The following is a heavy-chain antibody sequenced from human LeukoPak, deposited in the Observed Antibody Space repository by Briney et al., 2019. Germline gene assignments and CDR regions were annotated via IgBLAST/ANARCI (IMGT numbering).Heavy chain of an antibody. Sequence: GESLKISCKGSGYSFTSYWIGWVRQMPGKGLEWTGIIYPGDSDTRYSPSFQGQVTISADKSISTAYLQWSSLKASDTAMYYCATAYYDSSGYYLWYFDYWGQGTLVTVSS. V-gene: IGHV5-51*01. CDR1: GYSFTSYW. CDR2: IYPGDSDT. D-gene: IGHD3-22*01. CDR3: ATAYYDSSGYYLWYFDY. J-gene: IGHJ4*02.